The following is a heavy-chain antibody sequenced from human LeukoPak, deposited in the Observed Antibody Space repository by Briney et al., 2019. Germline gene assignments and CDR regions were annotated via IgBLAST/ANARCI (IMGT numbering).Heavy chain of an antibody. CDR2: IKQDGSDK. J-gene: IGHJ4*02. CDR3: ARLMTMPSFDY. D-gene: IGHD4/OR15-4a*01. Sequence: GGSLRLSCAASGFPFNNRWMSWVRQAPGKGLESVANIKQDGSDKYYVDSVKGRFTISRDNAKNSLYLQMNSLRAEDTAVYYCARLMTMPSFDYWGQGTLVTVAS. V-gene: IGHV3-7*03. CDR1: GFPFNNRW.